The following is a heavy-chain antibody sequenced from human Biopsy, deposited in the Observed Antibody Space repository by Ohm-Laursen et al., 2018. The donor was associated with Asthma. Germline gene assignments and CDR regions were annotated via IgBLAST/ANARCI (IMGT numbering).Heavy chain of an antibody. V-gene: IGHV3-7*01. D-gene: IGHD2-2*01. J-gene: IGHJ4*02. Sequence: ETLSLTCAASGFTFSGSWMIWVHQAPGKGLQWLAFIKPDGSQTYYADSVEGRFSISRDNSKNSLYLQMSSLRGEDTAIYYCATLSWYASQYWGQGTLVTVSS. CDR1: GFTFSGSW. CDR3: ATLSWYASQY. CDR2: IKPDGSQT.